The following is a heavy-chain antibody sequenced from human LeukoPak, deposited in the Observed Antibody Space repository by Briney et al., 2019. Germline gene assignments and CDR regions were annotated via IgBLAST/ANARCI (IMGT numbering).Heavy chain of an antibody. CDR3: AKDLGTVPEFDP. Sequence: GGSLRLSCAASGFTFSNYGMHWVRQAPGKGLEWVAFIRYDGGNKYYADSVKGRFTISRDTSKNTLYLQMNSLRAEDTALYYCAKDLGTVPEFDPWGQGTLVTVSS. D-gene: IGHD3/OR15-3a*01. CDR1: GFTFSNYG. J-gene: IGHJ5*02. CDR2: IRYDGGNK. V-gene: IGHV3-30*02.